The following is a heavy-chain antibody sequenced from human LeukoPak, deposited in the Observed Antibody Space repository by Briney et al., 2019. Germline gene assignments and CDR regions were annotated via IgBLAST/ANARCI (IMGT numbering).Heavy chain of an antibody. V-gene: IGHV1-18*01. CDR1: GYESTGYTFPKYG. Sequence: ASVKVSCKVSGYESTGYTFPKYGINWIRQAPGQGLEWMGWISVRDGDTNYAQNIQDRVTMTTDTPTRTFYMEVRSLRSDDTAVYYCARLKFGVSSSDKWGQGTLVTVSS. CDR3: ARLKFGVSSSDK. J-gene: IGHJ4*02. CDR2: ISVRDGDT. D-gene: IGHD6-6*01.